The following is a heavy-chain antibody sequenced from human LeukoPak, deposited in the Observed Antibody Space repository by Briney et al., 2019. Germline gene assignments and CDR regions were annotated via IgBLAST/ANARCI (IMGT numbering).Heavy chain of an antibody. D-gene: IGHD2-2*01. CDR1: GGTFSSYA. Sequence: SVNVSCKASGGTFSSYAISWVRQAPGQGLEWMGGIIPIFGTANYAQKFQGRVTITADESTSTAYMELSSLRSEDTAVYYCARGCSSTSCSRSYWYFDLWGRGTLVTVSS. CDR3: ARGCSSTSCSRSYWYFDL. CDR2: IIPIFGTA. J-gene: IGHJ2*01. V-gene: IGHV1-69*13.